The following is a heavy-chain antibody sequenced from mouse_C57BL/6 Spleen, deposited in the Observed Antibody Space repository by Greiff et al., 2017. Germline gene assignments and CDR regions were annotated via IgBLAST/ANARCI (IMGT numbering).Heavy chain of an antibody. CDR1: GYAFSSSW. V-gene: IGHV1-82*01. CDR3: ARDYYDLGYAMDY. Sequence: VQLQQSGPELVKPGASVKISCKASGYAFSSSWMNWVKQRPGKGLEWIGRIYPGDGDTNYNGKFKGKATLTADKSSSTAYMQLSSLTSEDSAVYFCARDYYDLGYAMDYWGQGTSVTVSS. J-gene: IGHJ4*01. D-gene: IGHD2-4*01. CDR2: IYPGDGDT.